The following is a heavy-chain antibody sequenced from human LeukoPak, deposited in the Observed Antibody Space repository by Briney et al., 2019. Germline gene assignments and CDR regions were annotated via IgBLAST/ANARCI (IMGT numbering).Heavy chain of an antibody. CDR3: ARGRGDSSSWYEEDWFDP. J-gene: IGHJ5*02. CDR1: GGSFSGYY. CDR2: INHSGST. V-gene: IGHV4-34*01. Sequence: NPSETLSLTCAVYGGSFSGYYWSWIRQPPGKGLEWIGEINHSGSTNYNPSLKSRVTISVDTSKSQSSLKLSSVTAADTAVYYCARGRGDSSSWYEEDWFDPWGQGTLVTVSS. D-gene: IGHD6-13*01.